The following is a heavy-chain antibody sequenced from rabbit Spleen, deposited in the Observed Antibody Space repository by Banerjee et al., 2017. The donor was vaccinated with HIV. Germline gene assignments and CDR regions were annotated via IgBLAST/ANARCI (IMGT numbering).Heavy chain of an antibody. CDR2: IDPVFGSA. Sequence: QLKETGGGLVQPGGSLTLSCTASGIDFTNYGITWVRQAPGKGLEWIGYIDPVFGSAYYASWVNGRFSISRENAQNTVFLQLNSLTAADTAIYFCVREVAAKFNLWGQGTLVTVS. CDR3: VREVAAKFNL. D-gene: IGHD4-1*01. CDR1: GIDFTNYG. V-gene: IGHV1S7*01. J-gene: IGHJ4*01.